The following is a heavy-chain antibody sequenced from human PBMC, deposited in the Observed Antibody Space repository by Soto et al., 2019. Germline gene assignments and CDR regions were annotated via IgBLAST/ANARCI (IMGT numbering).Heavy chain of an antibody. D-gene: IGHD6-19*01. CDR3: ARQKGIAVSGTGYYGMDV. Sequence: GESLKISCKGSGYSFTSYWFGWARQMPGKGLEWMGIIYPGDSETRYSPSFQGRVIISADRSISTAYLQWSSLKASDTATYYCARQKGIAVSGTGYYGMDVWGQGTTVTVSS. CDR2: IYPGDSET. CDR1: GYSFTSYW. V-gene: IGHV5-51*01. J-gene: IGHJ6*02.